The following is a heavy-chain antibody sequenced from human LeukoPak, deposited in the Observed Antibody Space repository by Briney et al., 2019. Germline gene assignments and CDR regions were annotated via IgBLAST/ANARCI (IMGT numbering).Heavy chain of an antibody. D-gene: IGHD5-12*01. J-gene: IGHJ4*02. CDR3: ARPRGYSGYESPFDY. CDR2: IIPIFGTA. CDR1: GGTFSSYA. Sequence: SVKVSCKASGGTFSSYAISWVRQAPGQGLEWMGGIIPIFGTANYAQKFQGRVTITADESTSTAYMELSSLRSEDTTVYYCARPRGYSGYESPFDYWGQGTLVTVSS. V-gene: IGHV1-69*01.